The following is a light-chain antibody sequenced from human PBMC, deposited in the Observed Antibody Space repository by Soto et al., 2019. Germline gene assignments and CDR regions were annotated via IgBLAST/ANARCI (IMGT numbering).Light chain of an antibody. CDR2: GAS. CDR1: HNVNNN. CDR3: QQYDYWWT. V-gene: IGKV3-15*01. Sequence: EIVMTQSPATLSVFPGEKDTHSCRAIHNVNNNLAWYQQKPGQAPRLLIYGASTRATVIPARFSGSGSGTEFTLSISSLQTEDFAVYYCQQYDYWWTFGQGTKVVIK. J-gene: IGKJ1*01.